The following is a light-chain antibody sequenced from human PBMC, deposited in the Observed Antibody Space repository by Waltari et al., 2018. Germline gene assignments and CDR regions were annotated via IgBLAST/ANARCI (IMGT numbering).Light chain of an antibody. Sequence: QSVLTQSPSASGTPGQRATTSCPGTSSNVRSNSGDWYQKLPGTAPKLLIYSNTQRPSGVPDRFSGSKSGTSASLAISGLQSEDEAEYFCAAWDDSLTGYVFGTGTKVTVL. J-gene: IGLJ1*01. V-gene: IGLV1-44*01. CDR3: AAWDDSLTGYV. CDR2: SNT. CDR1: SSNVRSNS.